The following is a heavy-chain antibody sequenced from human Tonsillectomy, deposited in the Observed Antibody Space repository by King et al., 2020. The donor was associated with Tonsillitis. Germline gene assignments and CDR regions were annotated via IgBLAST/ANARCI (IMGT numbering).Heavy chain of an antibody. V-gene: IGHV4-30-4*01. Sequence: VQLQESGPGLVKPSQTLSLTCTVSGGSISSGDYYWIWIRQPPGKGLEWIGYIYYSGSTYYNPSLKSRVTISVDTSKNQFSLKLSSVTAADTAVYYCAREDYDILTGYYINAFDIWGQGTMVTVSS. CDR2: IYYSGST. CDR3: AREDYDILTGYYINAFDI. CDR1: GGSISSGDYY. J-gene: IGHJ3*02. D-gene: IGHD3-9*01.